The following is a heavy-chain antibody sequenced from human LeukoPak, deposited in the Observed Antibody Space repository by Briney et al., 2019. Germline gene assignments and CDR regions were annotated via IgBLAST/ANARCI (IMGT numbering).Heavy chain of an antibody. D-gene: IGHD2-2*01. J-gene: IGHJ4*02. CDR2: ISSSSSTI. CDR3: AGPGGHCSSASCPFDY. Sequence: GGCLRLSCAASGFTFSSYSMNWVRQAPGEGREWVSYISSSSSTIYYADSVKGRFTISRDNSKNTLYLQVNSLRAEDTAVYYCAGPGGHCSSASCPFDYWGQGTLVTVSS. CDR1: GFTFSSYS. V-gene: IGHV3-48*01.